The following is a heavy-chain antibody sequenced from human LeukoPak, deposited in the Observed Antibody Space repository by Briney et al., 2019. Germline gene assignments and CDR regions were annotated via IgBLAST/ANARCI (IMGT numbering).Heavy chain of an antibody. J-gene: IGHJ5*02. CDR3: ARVESDYDILTGYYNYNWFDP. D-gene: IGHD3-9*01. CDR2: IYYSGST. CDR1: GGPLSSSSYY. Sequence: SETLSLTCTVSGGPLSSSSYYWGWIRQPPGKGLEWIGSIYYSGSTYYNPSLKSRVTISVDTSKNQFSLKLSSVTAADTAVYYCARVESDYDILTGYYNYNWFDPWGQGTLVTVSS. V-gene: IGHV4-39*07.